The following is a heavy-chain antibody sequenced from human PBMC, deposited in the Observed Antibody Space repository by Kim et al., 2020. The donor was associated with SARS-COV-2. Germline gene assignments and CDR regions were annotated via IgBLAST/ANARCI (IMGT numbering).Heavy chain of an antibody. Sequence: SETLSLTCAVYHESFSDYYWSWIRQPPGRGLEWIGEINHGGTTNYDPSLRSRVTISIDTSKNQFSLKLTSVTAADTAVYYCAKKGDFFDYWGQGTLVTVSS. CDR2: INHGGTT. V-gene: IGHV4-34*01. CDR3: AKKGDFFDY. J-gene: IGHJ4*02. CDR1: HESFSDYY.